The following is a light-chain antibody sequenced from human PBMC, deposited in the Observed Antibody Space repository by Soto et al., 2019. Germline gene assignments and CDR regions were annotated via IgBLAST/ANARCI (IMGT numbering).Light chain of an antibody. V-gene: IGKV3-11*01. J-gene: IGKJ5*01. CDR2: SAS. CDR1: QSISDT. Sequence: EIVMTQSPATLSVSPGGRATLSCRAIQSISDTLAWYHQKPGQAPRLLIYSASRRATGFPARFSGSGSGTDFTLTISSLEPEDFAVYYCQQRSNWPPSITFGQGTRLEIK. CDR3: QQRSNWPPSIT.